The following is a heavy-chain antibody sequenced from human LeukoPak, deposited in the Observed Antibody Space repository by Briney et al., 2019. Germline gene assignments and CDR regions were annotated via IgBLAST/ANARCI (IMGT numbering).Heavy chain of an antibody. CDR1: GGTFSSYA. V-gene: IGHV1-69*13. CDR2: IIPIFGTA. Sequence: SVKVSCKASGGTFSSYAISWVRQAPGQGLEWMGGIIPIFGTANYAQKFQGRVTITADESTSTAYMELSSLRSEDTAVYYCARGHRIAGGVIQYYFDYWGQGTLVTVSS. CDR3: ARGHRIAGGVIQYYFDY. D-gene: IGHD3-16*01. J-gene: IGHJ4*02.